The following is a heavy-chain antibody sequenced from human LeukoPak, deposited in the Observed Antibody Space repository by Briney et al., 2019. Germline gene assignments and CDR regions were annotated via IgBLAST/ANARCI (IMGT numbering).Heavy chain of an antibody. Sequence: GGSLRLSCAASGFTFSSYWMSWVRQAPGKGLEWLANIKQYGSEKYYVDSVKGRFTISRDNAKNSLYLQMNSLRAEDTAVYYCARDFVVPAAIGYYYYYYGMDVWGQGTTVTVSS. CDR3: ARDFVVPAAIGYYYYYYGMDV. CDR1: GFTFSSYW. D-gene: IGHD2-2*01. V-gene: IGHV3-7*01. CDR2: IKQYGSEK. J-gene: IGHJ6*02.